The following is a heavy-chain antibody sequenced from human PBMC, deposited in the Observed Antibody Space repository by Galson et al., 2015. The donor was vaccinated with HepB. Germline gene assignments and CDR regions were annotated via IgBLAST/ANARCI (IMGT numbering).Heavy chain of an antibody. CDR2: ISGSGGST. CDR1: GFTFSSYA. V-gene: IGHV3-23*01. J-gene: IGHJ4*02. Sequence: SLRLSCAASGFTFSSYAMSWVRQAPGKGLEWVSGISGSGGSTYYADSVKGRFTISRDNSKNTLYLQMNSLRAGDTAVYYCAKDTKYGDYGYFDYWGQGTLVTVSS. CDR3: AKDTKYGDYGYFDY. D-gene: IGHD4-17*01.